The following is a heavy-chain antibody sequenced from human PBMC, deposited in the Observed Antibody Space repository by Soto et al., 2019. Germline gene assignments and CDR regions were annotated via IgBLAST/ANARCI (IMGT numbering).Heavy chain of an antibody. V-gene: IGHV4-31*03. D-gene: IGHD2-8*01. CDR3: ARAPLISICFAYSMDV. J-gene: IGHJ6*04. CDR1: GGAISSGDYY. Sequence: QVQLQESGPGLVKPSQTLSLTCTVSGGAISSGDYYWIWIRQHPGKGLEWIGYIYYSGSTYYNPSLNSRVTISVDASRNQFSLKLSSVTAADTAVYYCARAPLISICFAYSMDVWGKRTTVTVSS. CDR2: IYYSGST.